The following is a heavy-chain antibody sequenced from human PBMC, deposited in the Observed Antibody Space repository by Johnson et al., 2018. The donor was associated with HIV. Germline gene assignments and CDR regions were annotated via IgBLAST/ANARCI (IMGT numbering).Heavy chain of an antibody. J-gene: IGHJ3*02. CDR1: GLTFSSYA. Sequence: QVQLVESGGGVVQPGGSLRLSCAASGLTFSSYAMHWVRQAPGKGLEWVAVISYDGSNKYYADSVKGRFTISRDNSKNTLYLQMNSLRAEDSAVYYCAASWYGVSRPNAFDIWGQGTMVTVSS. V-gene: IGHV3-30*04. CDR2: ISYDGSNK. CDR3: AASWYGVSRPNAFDI. D-gene: IGHD2-2*01.